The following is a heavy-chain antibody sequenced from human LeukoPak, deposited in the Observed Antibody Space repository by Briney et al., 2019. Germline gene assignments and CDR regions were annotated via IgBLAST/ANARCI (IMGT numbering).Heavy chain of an antibody. CDR1: GGTFSSYA. J-gene: IGHJ4*02. D-gene: IGHD6-19*01. CDR3: ARDQMGYSSGWFDY. Sequence: SVKVSCKASGGTFSSYAISWVRQAPGQGLEWMGGVIPIFGTANYAQKFQGRVTITADKSTSTAYMELCSLRSEDTAVYYCARDQMGYSSGWFDYWGQGTLVTVSS. V-gene: IGHV1-69*06. CDR2: VIPIFGTA.